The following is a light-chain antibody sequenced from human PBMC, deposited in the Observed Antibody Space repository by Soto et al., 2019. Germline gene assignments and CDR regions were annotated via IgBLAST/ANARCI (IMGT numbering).Light chain of an antibody. CDR2: GAS. CDR3: QQYGSSPWT. Sequence: EIVLTQSPGTLSLSPGERATLSCRASQSVTSSYLAWYQQKPGQAPSLLSNGASSRATDIPDRFIGSGSGTDFTLTISRLEPEDFALYFCQQYGSSPWTFGQGTKVEIK. J-gene: IGKJ1*01. V-gene: IGKV3-20*01. CDR1: QSVTSSY.